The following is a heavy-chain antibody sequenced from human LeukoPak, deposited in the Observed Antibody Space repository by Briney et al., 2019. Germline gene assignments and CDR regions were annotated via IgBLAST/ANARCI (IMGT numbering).Heavy chain of an antibody. CDR3: AREGGYYYMDV. D-gene: IGHD3-16*01. CDR1: GFTFSSYW. V-gene: IGHV3-7*01. Sequence: GSLRLSCAASGFTFSSYWMSWVRQAPGKGLEWVANIKQDGREKYYVDSVKGRFTISRDNTKNSLYVQMNSLRAEDTAVYYCAREGGYYYMDVWGKGTTVTISS. CDR2: IKQDGREK. J-gene: IGHJ6*03.